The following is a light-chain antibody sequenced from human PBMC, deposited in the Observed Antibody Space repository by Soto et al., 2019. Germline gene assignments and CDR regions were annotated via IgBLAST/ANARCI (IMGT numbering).Light chain of an antibody. Sequence: QSVLTQPPSVSGAPGQRVTISCTGSRSNIGAGYDVHWYQQLPGTAPKLLIYGNIKRPSGVPDRFSGSKSGTSASLAITGLQAEDEADDYCQSCDSRLSGYVVFGGGTKLTVL. V-gene: IGLV1-40*01. J-gene: IGLJ2*01. CDR2: GNI. CDR3: QSCDSRLSGYVV. CDR1: RSNIGAGYD.